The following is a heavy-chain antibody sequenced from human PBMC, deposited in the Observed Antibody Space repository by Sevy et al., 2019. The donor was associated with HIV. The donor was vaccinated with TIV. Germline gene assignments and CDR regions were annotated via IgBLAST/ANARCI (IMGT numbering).Heavy chain of an antibody. D-gene: IGHD6-13*01. J-gene: IGHJ4*02. V-gene: IGHV3-7*01. CDR2: ITQDGSVK. CDR1: GFTLNTYW. Sequence: GGSLRISCAASGFTLNTYWMRWVRQAPGKGLEWLANITQDGSVKYYVDSVKGRFNISRDNARNFLFLQMNSLRAEDTARYHCVRTVAADGSFWGQGTLVTVSS. CDR3: VRTVAADGSF.